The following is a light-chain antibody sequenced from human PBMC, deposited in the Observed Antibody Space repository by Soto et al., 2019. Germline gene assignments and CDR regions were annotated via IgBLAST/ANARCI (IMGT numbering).Light chain of an antibody. J-gene: IGKJ1*01. CDR3: QQYNSYTWT. Sequence: DIQMTKSPSTLSASVGDRVTITCRAIQSISSWLTCYQQKPGKAPKLLIYDASSLESGAPSRFSGSGYGTEFTLTISILQPDDFATYYCQQYNSYTWTFVQGTKVEIK. CDR1: QSISSW. CDR2: DAS. V-gene: IGKV1-5*01.